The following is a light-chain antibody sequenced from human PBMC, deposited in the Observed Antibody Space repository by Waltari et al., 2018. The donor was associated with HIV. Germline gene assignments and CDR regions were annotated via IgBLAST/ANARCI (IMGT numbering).Light chain of an antibody. V-gene: IGLV3-25*03. CDR1: ALPKQY. CDR2: KDI. Sequence: SYELTQPPSVSVSPGQTARITCSGDALPKQYAYWYQQKPGQAPVLGIYKDIERPSGIPERFSGASSGTTGTLTISGVQAEDEADYYCQSADSSYTYPGVVFGGGTKLTVL. CDR3: QSADSSYTYPGVV. J-gene: IGLJ2*01.